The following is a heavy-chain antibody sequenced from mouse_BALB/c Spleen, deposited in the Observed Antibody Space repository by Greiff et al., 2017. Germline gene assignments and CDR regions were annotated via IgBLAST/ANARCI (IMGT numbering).Heavy chain of an antibody. CDR3: ARPFDDYQGWFAY. J-gene: IGHJ3*01. V-gene: IGHV5-12-2*01. CDR2: ISNGGGST. CDR1: GFTFSSYT. Sequence: EVKVVESGGGLVQPGGSLKLSCAASGFTFSSYTMSWVRQTPEKRLEWVAYISNGGGSTYYPDTVKGRFTISRDNAKNTLYLQMSSLKSEDTAMYYCARPFDDYQGWFAYWGQGTLVTVSA. D-gene: IGHD2-4*01.